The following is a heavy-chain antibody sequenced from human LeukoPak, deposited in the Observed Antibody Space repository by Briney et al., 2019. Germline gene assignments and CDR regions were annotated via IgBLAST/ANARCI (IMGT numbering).Heavy chain of an antibody. D-gene: IGHD2-2*01. J-gene: IGHJ4*02. CDR3: AGPAARGVAGFDY. Sequence: GGSLRLSCAASGFTFSSYGMRWVRQAPGKGLEWVSSISSSSSYIYYADSVKGRFTISRDNAKNSLYLQMNSLRAEDTAVYYCAGPAARGVAGFDYWGQGTLVTVSS. CDR1: GFTFSSYG. CDR2: ISSSSSYI. V-gene: IGHV3-21*01.